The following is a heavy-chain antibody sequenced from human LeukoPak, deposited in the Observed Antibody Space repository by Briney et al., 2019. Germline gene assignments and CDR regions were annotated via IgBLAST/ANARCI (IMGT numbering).Heavy chain of an antibody. J-gene: IGHJ4*02. CDR3: ANGYCSSTSCPSLDY. Sequence: SVKVSCKASGGTFSSYAISWVRQAPGQGLEWMGRIIPILGIANYAQKFQGRVTITADKSTSTAYMGLSSLRSEDTAVYYCANGYCSSTSCPSLDYWGQGTLVTVSS. CDR1: GGTFSSYA. CDR2: IIPILGIA. V-gene: IGHV1-69*04. D-gene: IGHD2-2*01.